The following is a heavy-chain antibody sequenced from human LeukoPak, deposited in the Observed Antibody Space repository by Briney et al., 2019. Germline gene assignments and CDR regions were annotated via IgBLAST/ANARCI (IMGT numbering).Heavy chain of an antibody. D-gene: IGHD3-10*01. CDR3: ARDPPIGGADVFDI. J-gene: IGHJ3*02. CDR1: GYTFTGYY. Sequence: ASVKVSRKAAGYTFTGYYMHWVRQAPGQGLEWMGWINPNSGGTNYAQKFQGRVTMTRDTSISTAYMELSRLTSDDTAVYYCARDPPIGGADVFDIWGQGTMATVSS. CDR2: INPNSGGT. V-gene: IGHV1-2*02.